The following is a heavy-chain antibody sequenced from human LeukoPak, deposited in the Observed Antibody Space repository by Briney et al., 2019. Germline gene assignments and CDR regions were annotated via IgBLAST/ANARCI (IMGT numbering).Heavy chain of an antibody. V-gene: IGHV4-34*01. Sequence: PSETLSLTCAVYGGSFSGYYWSWIRQPPGKGLEWIGEINHSGSTYYNPSLKSRVTISVDTSKNQFSLKLSSVTAADTAGYYCARRASDIVKDWGQGTLVTVSS. CDR1: GGSFSGYY. CDR3: ARRASDIVKD. J-gene: IGHJ4*02. CDR2: INHSGST. D-gene: IGHD5-12*01.